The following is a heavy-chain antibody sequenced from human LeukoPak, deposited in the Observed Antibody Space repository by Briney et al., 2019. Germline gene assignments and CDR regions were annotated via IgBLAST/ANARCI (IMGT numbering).Heavy chain of an antibody. D-gene: IGHD4-17*01. J-gene: IGHJ4*02. Sequence: ASVKVPCKASGYTFTGYYLHWVRQAPGQGLEWMGWINPNSGGTNYAQKFQGRVTMTRDTSISTAYMELSRLRSDDTAVYYCARGDYGDYVADFDYWGQGTLVTVSS. CDR1: GYTFTGYY. CDR2: INPNSGGT. CDR3: ARGDYGDYVADFDY. V-gene: IGHV1-2*02.